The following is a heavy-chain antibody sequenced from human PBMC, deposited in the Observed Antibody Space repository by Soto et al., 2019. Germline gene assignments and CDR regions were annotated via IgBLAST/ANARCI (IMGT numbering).Heavy chain of an antibody. Sequence: RASVKVSCKASGYTFTSYDIAWVRQATGQGLEWMGWMNPNSGNTGYAQKFQGRVTMTRDTSISTAYMELSSLRSEDTAVYYCARPPAAIMGGEYYYYYYGMDVWGQGTTVTVSS. CDR2: MNPNSGNT. J-gene: IGHJ6*02. CDR3: ARPPAAIMGGEYYYYYYGMDV. CDR1: GYTFTSYD. D-gene: IGHD2-2*02. V-gene: IGHV1-8*01.